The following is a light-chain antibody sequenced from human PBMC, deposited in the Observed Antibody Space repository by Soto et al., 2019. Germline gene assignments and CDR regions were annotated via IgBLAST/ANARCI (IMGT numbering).Light chain of an antibody. CDR3: QQYNNWPPDRT. Sequence: EIVMTQSPATLSVSPGERATLSCRTSQSVSSNLAWYQQKPGQAPRLLIYGASTRATGIPARFSGSGSGTEFTLTISSLQSEDFAIYFCQQYNNWPPDRTFGQGTKVEI. J-gene: IGKJ1*01. CDR1: QSVSSN. CDR2: GAS. V-gene: IGKV3-15*01.